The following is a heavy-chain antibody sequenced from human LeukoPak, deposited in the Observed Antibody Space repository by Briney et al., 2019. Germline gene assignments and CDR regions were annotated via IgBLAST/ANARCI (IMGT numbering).Heavy chain of an antibody. J-gene: IGHJ4*02. CDR1: GFTFSSYW. CDR3: ARELGYSGYDFGGFDY. Sequence: GGSLRLSCAASGFTFSSYWKSWVRQAPGKGLEWVANIKQDGSEKYYVDSVKGRFTISRDNAKNSLYLQMNSLRAEDTAVYYCARELGYSGYDFGGFDYWGQGTLVTVSS. CDR2: IKQDGSEK. V-gene: IGHV3-7*01. D-gene: IGHD5-12*01.